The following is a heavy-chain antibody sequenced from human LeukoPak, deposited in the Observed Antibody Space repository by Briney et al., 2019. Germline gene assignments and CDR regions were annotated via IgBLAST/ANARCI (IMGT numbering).Heavy chain of an antibody. CDR2: IIPIFGTA. V-gene: IGHV1-69*13. CDR3: AKTLVPVEYYYYYYGMDV. D-gene: IGHD6-13*01. CDR1: GGTFSSYA. J-gene: IGHJ6*02. Sequence: ASVKVSCKASGGTFSSYATSWVRQAPGQGLEWMGGIIPIFGTANYAQKFQGRVTITADESTSTAYMELSSLRSEDTAVYYCAKTLVPVEYYYYYYGMDVWGQGTTVTVSS.